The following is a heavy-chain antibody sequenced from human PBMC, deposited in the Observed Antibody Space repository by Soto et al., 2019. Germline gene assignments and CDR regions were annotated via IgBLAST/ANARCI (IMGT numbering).Heavy chain of an antibody. D-gene: IGHD2-2*01. Sequence: EASVKVSCKASRGTFSSYTISWVRQAPGQGLEWMGRVIPLIDITNYAQKFQGRVTITADKSTSTAYMDLSSLTSEDTAVYYCVRYCSSSTCPGTFDYWGQGTLVTVSS. V-gene: IGHV1-69*02. CDR1: RGTFSSYT. CDR2: VIPLIDIT. J-gene: IGHJ4*02. CDR3: VRYCSSSTCPGTFDY.